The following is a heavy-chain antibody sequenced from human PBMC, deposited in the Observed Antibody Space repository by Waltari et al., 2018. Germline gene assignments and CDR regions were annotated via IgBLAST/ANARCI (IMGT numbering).Heavy chain of an antibody. J-gene: IGHJ1*01. Sequence: QVQLVQSGAEVKKPGASVKVSCKASGYTFTSYDINWVRQATGQGLEWMGWMNPNSGNTGYAQKFQGRVTMTRNTSISTAYMELSSLRSEDTAVYYCARARGYCSGGSCYGEYFQHWGQGTLVTVSS. CDR2: MNPNSGNT. CDR1: GYTFTSYD. D-gene: IGHD2-15*01. CDR3: ARARGYCSGGSCYGEYFQH. V-gene: IGHV1-8*02.